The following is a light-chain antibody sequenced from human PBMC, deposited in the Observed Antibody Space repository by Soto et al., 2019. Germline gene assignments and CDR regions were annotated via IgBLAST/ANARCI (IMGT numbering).Light chain of an antibody. J-gene: IGKJ1*01. CDR2: KVS. CDR3: TQDALYST. CDR1: QSPVDGDGITS. Sequence: DIVMTQTPLSLRVTLGQPACISCSSSQSPVDGDGITSLSWLHQRPGQPPRLLIYKVSNRFSGVPDRFSGSGAWTDFTLKINTVEAEDVGVYYCTQDALYSTFGQGTKVEIK. V-gene: IGKV2-24*01.